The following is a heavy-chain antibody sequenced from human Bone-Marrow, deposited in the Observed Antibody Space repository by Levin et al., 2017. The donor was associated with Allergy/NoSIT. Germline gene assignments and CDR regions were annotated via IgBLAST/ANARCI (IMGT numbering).Heavy chain of an antibody. CDR3: GRDLSGYDSKAIEY. D-gene: IGHD5-12*01. V-gene: IGHV1-46*01. Sequence: ASVKVSCKASGYTFSRYYIHWVRQAPGQGLQWMGLINPNGGSASYARKFQGRVTVTRDTSTSTVHMELSSLRSEDTAVYFCGRDLSGYDSKAIEYWGQGTLVTVSS. CDR2: INPNGGSA. J-gene: IGHJ4*02. CDR1: GYTFSRYY.